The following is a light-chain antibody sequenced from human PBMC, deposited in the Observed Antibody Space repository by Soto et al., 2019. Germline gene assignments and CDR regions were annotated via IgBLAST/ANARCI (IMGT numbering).Light chain of an antibody. J-gene: IGKJ2*01. CDR1: QSISSW. CDR2: KAS. CDR3: QQYSTYSHT. Sequence: DIQMTQSPSTLSASVGERVTITCRASQSISSWLAWYQQKPGKAPKLLIYKASTLHSGVPSRFSGSGSGPEFTLTISSLQPDDFATYYCQQYSTYSHTFGQGAKLEIK. V-gene: IGKV1-5*03.